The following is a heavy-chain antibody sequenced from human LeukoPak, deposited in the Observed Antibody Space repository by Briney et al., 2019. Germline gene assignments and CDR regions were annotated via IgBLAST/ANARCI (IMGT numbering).Heavy chain of an antibody. CDR3: ARAIYYYDSSGYYSYYYYYYMDV. V-gene: IGHV3-53*01. Sequence: PGGSLRLSCAASGFTVSSNYMSWVRQAPGKGLEWVSVIYSGGSTYYADSVKGRFTISRDNSKNTLYLQMNSLRAEDTAVYYCARAIYYYDSSGYYSYYYYYYMDVWGKGTTVTISS. CDR2: IYSGGST. D-gene: IGHD3-22*01. J-gene: IGHJ6*03. CDR1: GFTVSSNY.